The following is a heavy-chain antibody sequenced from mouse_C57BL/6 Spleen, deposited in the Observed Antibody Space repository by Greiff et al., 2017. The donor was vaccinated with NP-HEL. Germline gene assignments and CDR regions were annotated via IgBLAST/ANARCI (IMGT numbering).Heavy chain of an antibody. CDR3: ARSTTVVAFDY. D-gene: IGHD1-1*01. CDR1: GYAFTNYL. V-gene: IGHV1-54*01. Sequence: VQLQESGAELVRPGTSVKVSCKASGYAFTNYLIEWVKQRPGQGLEWIGVINPGSGGTNYNEKVKGKATLTADKSYSTAYMQLSSLPSEDSSVYFCARSTTVVAFDYWGQGTTLTVSS. J-gene: IGHJ2*01. CDR2: INPGSGGT.